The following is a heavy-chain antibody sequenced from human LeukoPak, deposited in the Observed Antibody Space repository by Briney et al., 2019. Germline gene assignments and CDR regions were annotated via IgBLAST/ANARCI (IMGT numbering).Heavy chain of an antibody. CDR2: INPNSGGT. Sequence: ASVTVSCKASGYTFTGYYMHWVRQAPGQGLEWMGWINPNSGGTNYAQKFQGRVTMTRDTSISTAYMELSRLRSDDTAVYYCARRRGYSSSSPFDYWGQGTLVTVSS. CDR1: GYTFTGYY. CDR3: ARRRGYSSSSPFDY. J-gene: IGHJ4*02. D-gene: IGHD6-6*01. V-gene: IGHV1-2*02.